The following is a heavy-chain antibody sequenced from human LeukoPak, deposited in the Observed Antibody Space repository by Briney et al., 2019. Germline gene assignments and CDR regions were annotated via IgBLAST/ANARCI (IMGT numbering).Heavy chain of an antibody. Sequence: GGSLRLSCAASGFTFSSYAMSWVRQAPGKGLEWVSAISGSGGSTYYADSVKGRFTISRDNSKNTLYLQMNSLRAEDTAVYYCAKQDSVTVSGLAAPAPHYAFDLWGHGTVVPVSS. CDR2: ISGSGGST. CDR1: GFTFSSYA. V-gene: IGHV3-23*01. D-gene: IGHD3/OR15-3a*01. J-gene: IGHJ3*01. CDR3: AKQDSVTVSGLAAPAPHYAFDL.